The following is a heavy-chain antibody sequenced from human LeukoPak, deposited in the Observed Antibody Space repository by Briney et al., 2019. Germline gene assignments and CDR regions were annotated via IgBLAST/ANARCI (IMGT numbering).Heavy chain of an antibody. CDR2: IYTSGST. CDR3: ARDWNYVPIY. J-gene: IGHJ4*02. V-gene: IGHV4-61*02. D-gene: IGHD1-7*01. CDR1: GGSISSCSYY. Sequence: SETLSLTCTVSGGSISSCSYYWSWIRQPAGKALEWIGRIYTSGSTNYNPSLKSRVTISVDTSKNQFSLKLSSVTAADTAVYYCARDWNYVPIYWGQGTLVTVSS.